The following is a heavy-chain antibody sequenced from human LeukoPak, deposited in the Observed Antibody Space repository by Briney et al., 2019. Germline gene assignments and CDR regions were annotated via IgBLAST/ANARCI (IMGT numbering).Heavy chain of an antibody. CDR1: GGSISSYY. D-gene: IGHD3-9*01. CDR2: IYYSGST. CDR3: ARGQDWVGDAFDI. V-gene: IGHV4-59*01. Sequence: PSETLSLTCTVSGGSISSYYWSWIRQPPGKGLEWIGYIYYSGSTNYNPSLKSRVTMSVDTSKNQFSLKLSSVTAADTAVYYCARGQDWVGDAFDIWGLGTMVTVSS. J-gene: IGHJ3*02.